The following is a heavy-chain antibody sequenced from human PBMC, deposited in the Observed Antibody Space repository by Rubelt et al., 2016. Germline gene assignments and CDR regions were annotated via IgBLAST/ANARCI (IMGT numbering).Heavy chain of an antibody. CDR2: ISGDGGNT. CDR1: GLTFSIYA. Sequence: GGSLRLSCAASGLTFSIYAMNWVRQAPGKGLEWVSAISGDGGNTHYVDSVKGRFTISRDNSKNTLYLQMNSLRAEDTAVYYCATDVTYYDFWSGYYKDYWGQGTLVTVSS. J-gene: IGHJ4*02. V-gene: IGHV3-23*01. D-gene: IGHD3-3*01. CDR3: ATDVTYYDFWSGYYKDY.